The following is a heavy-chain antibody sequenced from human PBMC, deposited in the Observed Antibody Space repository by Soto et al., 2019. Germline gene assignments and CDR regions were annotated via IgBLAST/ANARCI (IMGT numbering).Heavy chain of an antibody. CDR2: ISAHSGNT. Sequence: QVHLVQSGAEVKKPGASVKVSCKGSGYAFTTYGITWVRQAPGQGLEWMGWISAHSGNTNYAQKLQGRVTVTRAASTSTAYMELRRLRSDDTAVYYCARGRYGDYWGQGALVTVSS. CDR3: ARGRYGDY. CDR1: GYAFTTYG. J-gene: IGHJ4*02. D-gene: IGHD1-1*01. V-gene: IGHV1-18*01.